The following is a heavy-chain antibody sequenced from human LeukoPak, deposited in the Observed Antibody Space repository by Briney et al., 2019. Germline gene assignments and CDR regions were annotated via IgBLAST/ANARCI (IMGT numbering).Heavy chain of an antibody. CDR3: ARASRTITIFGVVIISRFDP. V-gene: IGHV1-69*05. CDR2: IIPIFGTA. Sequence: SVKVSCKASGGTFSSYAISWVRQAPGQGLEWMGGIIPIFGTANYAQKFQGRVTITTDESTSTAYMELSSLRSEDTAVYYCARASRTITIFGVVIISRFDPWGQGTLVTVSS. CDR1: GGTFSSYA. J-gene: IGHJ5*02. D-gene: IGHD3-3*01.